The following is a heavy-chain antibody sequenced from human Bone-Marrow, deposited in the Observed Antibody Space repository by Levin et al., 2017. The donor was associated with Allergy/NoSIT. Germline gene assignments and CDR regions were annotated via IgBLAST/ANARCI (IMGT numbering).Heavy chain of an antibody. CDR1: GFSFIDFA. V-gene: IGHV3-64D*06. D-gene: IGHD1-26*01. Sequence: GESLKISCSASGFSFIDFAMHWVRQAPGKGLEYVAAISSNGGRTYYADSLKGRFTISRDNSKNTVFLQMSSLRPEDAAIYYCVKDVGRSERSYYYYYMDVWGEGTTVTVS. CDR2: ISSNGGRT. CDR3: VKDVGRSERSYYYYYMDV. J-gene: IGHJ6*03.